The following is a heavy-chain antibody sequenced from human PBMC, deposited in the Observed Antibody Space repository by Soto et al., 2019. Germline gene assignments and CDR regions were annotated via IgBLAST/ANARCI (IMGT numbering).Heavy chain of an antibody. J-gene: IGHJ3*02. CDR1: GGSISSYY. V-gene: IGHV4-59*01. CDR3: ARGRGGWFINQLLNAFDI. Sequence: SETLSLTCTVSGGSISSYYWSWIRQPPGKGLEWIGYIYYSGSTNYNPSLKSRVTISVDTSTNQFSLKLSSVTAADTAVYYCARGRGGWFINQLLNAFDIWGQGTMVTVSS. CDR2: IYYSGST. D-gene: IGHD2-2*01.